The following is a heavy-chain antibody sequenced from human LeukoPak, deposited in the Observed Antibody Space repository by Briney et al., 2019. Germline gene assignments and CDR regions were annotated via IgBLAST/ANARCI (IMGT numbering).Heavy chain of an antibody. CDR2: IYYSGST. CDR1: GGSISSSSYY. Sequence: SETLSLTCTVSGGSISSSSYYWGWIRQPPGKGLEWIGSIYYSGSTYYNPSLKSRVTISVDTSKNQFSLKLSSATAADTAVYYCARQVGYCSGGSCYSNYWGQGTLVTVSS. CDR3: ARQVGYCSGGSCYSNY. V-gene: IGHV4-39*01. D-gene: IGHD2-15*01. J-gene: IGHJ4*02.